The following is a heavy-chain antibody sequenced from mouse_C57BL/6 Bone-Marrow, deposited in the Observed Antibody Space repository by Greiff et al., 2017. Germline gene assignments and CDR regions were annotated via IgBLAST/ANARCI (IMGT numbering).Heavy chain of an antibody. Sequence: EVKPMESGGGLVKPGGSLKLSCAASGFTFSSYTMSWVRQTPEKRLEWVATISGGGGNTYYPDSVKGRFTISRDNAKNTLYLQMSSLRSEDTALYYCAGNFYWYFDVWGTGTTVTVSS. V-gene: IGHV5-9*01. CDR3: AGNFYWYFDV. CDR1: GFTFSSYT. J-gene: IGHJ1*03. CDR2: ISGGGGNT.